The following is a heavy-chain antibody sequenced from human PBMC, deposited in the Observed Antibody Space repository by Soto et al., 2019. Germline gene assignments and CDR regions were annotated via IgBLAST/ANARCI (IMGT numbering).Heavy chain of an antibody. J-gene: IGHJ4*02. V-gene: IGHV4-39*01. CDR2: IFYSGST. CDR3: ARPPRGYNYGPFDY. Sequence: NLSETLSLTCTVSGGSISSNSYYGGWIRQPPGKGLEWIGSIFYSGSTYYNPSLKSRVTISVDTSKNQFSLKLSSVTAADTAVYYCARPPRGYNYGPFDYWGQGTLVTVSS. CDR1: GGSISSNSYY. D-gene: IGHD5-18*01.